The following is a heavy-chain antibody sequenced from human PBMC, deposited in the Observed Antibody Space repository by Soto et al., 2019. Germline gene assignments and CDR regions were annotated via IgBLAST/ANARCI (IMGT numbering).Heavy chain of an antibody. D-gene: IGHD1-1*01. CDR1: GFDFTDHY. Sequence: GASVKVSCKASGFDFTDHYIHWVRQAPGQGLEWMGIINPDGGNTRYSQKFQARITMTRDTSASTVYMELSSLRSEDTAVYYCARGKGMEENYYYYGLDIWGQGTTVTVSS. J-gene: IGHJ6*02. CDR2: INPDGGNT. CDR3: ARGKGMEENYYYYGLDI. V-gene: IGHV1-46*01.